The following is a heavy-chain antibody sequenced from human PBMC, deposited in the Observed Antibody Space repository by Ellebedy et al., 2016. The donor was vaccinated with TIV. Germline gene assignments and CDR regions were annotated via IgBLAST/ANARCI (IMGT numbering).Heavy chain of an antibody. J-gene: IGHJ6*02. CDR3: ARELFPSEYYYYYYGMDV. V-gene: IGHV3-21*01. CDR1: GFTFSSYS. Sequence: GESLKISCAASGFTFSSYSMNWVRQAPGKGLEWVSSISSSSSYIYYADSVKGRFTISRANAKNSLYLQMNSLRAEDTAVYYCARELFPSEYYYYYYGMDVWGQGTTVTVSS. CDR2: ISSSSSYI.